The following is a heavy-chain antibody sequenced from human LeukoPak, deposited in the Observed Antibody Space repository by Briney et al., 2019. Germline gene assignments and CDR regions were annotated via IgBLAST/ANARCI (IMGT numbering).Heavy chain of an antibody. Sequence: SETLSLTCTVSGGSISSGSYYWSWIRQPAGKGLEWIGRIYTSGSTNYNPSLMSRVTISVDTSKNQFSLKLSSVTAADTAVYYCASGYGGIAAAGHLLDDYWGQGTLVTASS. CDR3: ASGYGGIAAAGHLLDDY. D-gene: IGHD6-13*01. CDR2: IYTSGST. J-gene: IGHJ4*02. CDR1: GGSISSGSYY. V-gene: IGHV4-61*02.